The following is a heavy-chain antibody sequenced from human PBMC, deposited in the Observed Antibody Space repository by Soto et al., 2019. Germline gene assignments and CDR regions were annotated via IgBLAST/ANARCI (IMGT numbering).Heavy chain of an antibody. D-gene: IGHD5-18*01. CDR2: IYSSGST. CDR3: ARDHPHSYGVYYFDY. J-gene: IGHJ4*02. V-gene: IGHV4-61*01. Sequence: PSETLSLTCTVSGGSISASSYYWGWIRQSPGKGLEWIGYIYSSGSTHYNPSLQNRVTISIDTSKNQVSLKVNSVTAADTAVYFCARDHPHSYGVYYFDYWGQGTPVTVSS. CDR1: GGSISASSYY.